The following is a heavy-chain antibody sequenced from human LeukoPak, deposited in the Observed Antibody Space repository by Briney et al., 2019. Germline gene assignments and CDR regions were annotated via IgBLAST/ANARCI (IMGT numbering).Heavy chain of an antibody. V-gene: IGHV3-48*03. CDR1: GFTFSSYE. CDR2: ISSSGSTI. CDR3: ARDYCSGGSCYVDY. Sequence: PGGSLRLSCAASGFTFSSYEMNWVRQAPGKGLEWVSYISSSGSTIYYADSVKGRFTISRDNAKNSLYLQMNSPRAEDTAVYYCARDYCSGGSCYVDYWGQGTLVTVSS. J-gene: IGHJ4*02. D-gene: IGHD2-15*01.